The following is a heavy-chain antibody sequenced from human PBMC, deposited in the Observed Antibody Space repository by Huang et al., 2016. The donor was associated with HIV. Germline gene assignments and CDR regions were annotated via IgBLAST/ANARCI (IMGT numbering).Heavy chain of an antibody. CDR3: ARDATGYGTGWSTEFDY. Sequence: HVQLVQSGADVKKPGASVKVSCKASGYTFDSYGINWVRQAPGQGLEGMGWTGPNRGKTNHAQKLQGRVTMTTDTTTSTAYMELRILTSDDTAVYYCARDATGYGTGWSTEFDYWGQGTLVTVSS. J-gene: IGHJ4*02. CDR2: TGPNRGKT. CDR1: GYTFDSYG. V-gene: IGHV1-18*04. D-gene: IGHD6-19*01.